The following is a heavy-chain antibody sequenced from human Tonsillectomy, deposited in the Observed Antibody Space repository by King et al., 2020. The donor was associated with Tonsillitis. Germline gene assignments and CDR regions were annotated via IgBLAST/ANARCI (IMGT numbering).Heavy chain of an antibody. CDR2: INSYHGNT. D-gene: IGHD3-22*01. V-gene: IGHV1-18*01. CDR1: NYGFTTYG. Sequence: VQLVQSGAEVKKPGASVKVSCKSPNYGFTTYGFSWVRQAPGQGPEWMGWINSYHGNTNYAQKFQGRVTLTRNTFTATTYMELRDLRSDDTAVYYCVRDLRVNREYSSGWIGGFWGQGTLITVSS. CDR3: VRDLRVNREYSSGWIGGF. J-gene: IGHJ4*02.